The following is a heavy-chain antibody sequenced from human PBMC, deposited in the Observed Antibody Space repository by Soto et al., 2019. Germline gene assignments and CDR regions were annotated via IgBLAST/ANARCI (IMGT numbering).Heavy chain of an antibody. CDR2: IYYSGST. D-gene: IGHD2-8*01. Sequence: SETLSLTCTVSGIVSGGSISTYYWSWIRQPPGKGLEWIGHIYYSGSTKYNPSLKSRVTISVDTSKNQFSLKLSSVTAADTAVFYCAKSGVRDGQNGPSYFYYWGQGTLFTVS. V-gene: IGHV4-59*08. CDR3: AKSGVRDGQNGPSYFYY. J-gene: IGHJ4*02. CDR1: GGSISTYY.